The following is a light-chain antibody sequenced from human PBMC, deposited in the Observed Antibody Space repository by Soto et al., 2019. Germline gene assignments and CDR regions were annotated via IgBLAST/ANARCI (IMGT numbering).Light chain of an antibody. V-gene: IGKV1-5*03. J-gene: IGKJ2*01. CDR1: QSISRW. CDR2: KAS. Sequence: DIQMTQSPSTLSASVGDRVTITCRASQSISRWLAWYPQKPGKAPKLLIYKASSLESGVPSRFSGSGSGTEFTLTISSLQPDDGATYYGQQYNSYSYTFGQGTKLEIK. CDR3: QQYNSYSYT.